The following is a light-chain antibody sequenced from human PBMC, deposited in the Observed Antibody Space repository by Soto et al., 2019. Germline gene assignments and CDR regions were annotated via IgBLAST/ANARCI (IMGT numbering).Light chain of an antibody. J-gene: IGKJ1*01. CDR2: GPS. Sequence: EIVMTQSPATLSVSPGERATLSCRASQSVSNNLAWYQQKPGQAPRLLIYGPSTRATGIPARFSGSGSGTECTLLISSLQSEDCAVYYCQQYNNWPQTFGQGTKVEIK. CDR1: QSVSNN. CDR3: QQYNNWPQT. V-gene: IGKV3-15*01.